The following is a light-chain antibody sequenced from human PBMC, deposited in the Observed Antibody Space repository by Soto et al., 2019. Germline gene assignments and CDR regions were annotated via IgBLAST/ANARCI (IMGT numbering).Light chain of an antibody. CDR3: QQHGGLPYT. CDR2: GAS. V-gene: IGKV3-20*01. CDR1: QTISTRY. Sequence: EIVLTQSPGTLSLSPGERATLSCMASQTISTRYVAWYQQKPGQAPRLLIYGASSRATGIPDRFSGSGSGTDFTLTISRLEPEDFAVYSCQQHGGLPYTFGQGTTLEIK. J-gene: IGKJ2*01.